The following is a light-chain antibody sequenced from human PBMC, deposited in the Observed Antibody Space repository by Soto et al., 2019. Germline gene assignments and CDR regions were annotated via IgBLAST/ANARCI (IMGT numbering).Light chain of an antibody. V-gene: IGKV3-20*01. CDR2: GAS. Sequence: IVLTQSPGTLSLSPWDSATLSCRASQSVSSNYLAWYQQKLGQAPRLLIYGASWRATGIPDRFSGSGSGTDFTLNIFRLEPEDFAVYYCQQYGNLPYTFGQGTKVEI. CDR1: QSVSSNY. J-gene: IGKJ2*01. CDR3: QQYGNLPYT.